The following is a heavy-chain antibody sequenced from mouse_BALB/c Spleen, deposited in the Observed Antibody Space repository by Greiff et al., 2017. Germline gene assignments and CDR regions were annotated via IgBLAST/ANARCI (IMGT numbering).Heavy chain of an antibody. CDR3: RRDGYDHFFDD. CDR2: IYPGSGST. D-gene: IGHD2-2*01. V-gene: IGHV1-77*01. Sequence: VKLLESGPDLVKPGASVKLSCTASGYTFTDYVISWVKQRPGQGLEWIGEIYPGSGSTYYNEKFKGRATLTADKSSNTAYMQLSSLTSEDSADYCGRRDGYDHFFDDWGEGTTVTVSS. J-gene: IGHJ2*01. CDR1: GYTFTDYV.